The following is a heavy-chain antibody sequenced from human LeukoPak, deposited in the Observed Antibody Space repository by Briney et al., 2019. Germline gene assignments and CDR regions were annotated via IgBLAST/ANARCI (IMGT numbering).Heavy chain of an antibody. CDR1: GFTFSDYY. D-gene: IGHD6-13*01. J-gene: IGHJ4*02. Sequence: GGSLRLSCAASGFTFSDYYMSWIRQAPGKGLEWASAISGSGGSTYYADSVKGRFTISRDNSKNTLYLQMNSLRAEDTAVYYCAKDRGSSWYSDYFDYWGQGTLVTVSS. CDR3: AKDRGSSWYSDYFDY. CDR2: ISGSGGST. V-gene: IGHV3-23*01.